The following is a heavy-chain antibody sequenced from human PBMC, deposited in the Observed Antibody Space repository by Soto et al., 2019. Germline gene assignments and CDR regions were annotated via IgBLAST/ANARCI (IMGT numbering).Heavy chain of an antibody. V-gene: IGHV3-49*04. D-gene: IGHD6-19*01. CDR3: TSPGYSSGWPQGFDY. CDR2: IRSKAYGGTT. CDR1: GFTFGDYA. J-gene: IGHJ4*02. Sequence: PGGSLRLSCTASGFTFGDYAMSWVRQAPGKGLEWVGFIRSKAYGGTTEYAASVKGRFTISRDDSKSIAYLQMNSLKTEDTAVYYCTSPGYSSGWPQGFDYWGQGTLVTVSP.